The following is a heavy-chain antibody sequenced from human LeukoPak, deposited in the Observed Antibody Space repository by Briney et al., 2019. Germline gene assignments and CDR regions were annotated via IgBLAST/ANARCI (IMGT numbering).Heavy chain of an antibody. J-gene: IGHJ4*02. CDR3: AKGPRYTMLRGVIDY. CDR1: GFTFSSYE. Sequence: GGSLRLSCAASGFTFSSYEMNWVRQAPGKGLEWVSGISWNSDNIDYADSVKGRFTISRDNAKNSLYLQMNSLRAEDMALYYCAKGPRYTMLRGVIDYWGQGTLVTVSS. CDR2: ISWNSDNI. V-gene: IGHV3-9*03. D-gene: IGHD3-10*01.